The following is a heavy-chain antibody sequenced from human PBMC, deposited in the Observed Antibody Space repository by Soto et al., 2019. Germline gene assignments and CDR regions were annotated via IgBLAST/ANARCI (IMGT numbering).Heavy chain of an antibody. Sequence: PVGSLRLSCAASVFTFSSYGMHWVRHSPGKGLEWVAVISYDGSNKYYADSVKGRFTISRDNSKTTLYLQMNSLRAEDTAVYYCAKDWVLRFLEWFADGMDVWAQGTTVTVSS. CDR2: ISYDGSNK. V-gene: IGHV3-30*18. D-gene: IGHD3-3*01. CDR3: AKDWVLRFLEWFADGMDV. CDR1: VFTFSSYG. J-gene: IGHJ6*02.